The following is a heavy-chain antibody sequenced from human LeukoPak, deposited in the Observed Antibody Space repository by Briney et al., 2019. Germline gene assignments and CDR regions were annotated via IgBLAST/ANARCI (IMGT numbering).Heavy chain of an antibody. V-gene: IGHV4-39*07. CDR1: GGSISSSSYY. D-gene: IGHD3-9*01. Sequence: PSETLSLTCTVSGGSISSSSYYWGWVRQPPGKGLEWIGSIYYSGSPYYNPSLKSRVTISVDTSKNKFSLKLTSVTAADTAVYYCARYFDPPDSYGMDVWGQGTTVTVSS. CDR2: IYYSGSP. CDR3: ARYFDPPDSYGMDV. J-gene: IGHJ6*02.